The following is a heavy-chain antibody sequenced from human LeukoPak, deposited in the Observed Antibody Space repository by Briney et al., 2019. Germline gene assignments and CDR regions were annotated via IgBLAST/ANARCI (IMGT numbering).Heavy chain of an antibody. CDR3: ARASLVLDYDY. CDR1: GGSFSGYY. Sequence: SETLSLTCAVYGGSFSGYYWCWIRQPPGKGLEWIGEINHSGSTNYNPSLKSRVTISVDTSKDQFSLKLSSVTAADTAVYYCARASLVLDYDYWGQGTLVTVSS. CDR2: INHSGST. D-gene: IGHD2-15*01. J-gene: IGHJ4*02. V-gene: IGHV4-34*01.